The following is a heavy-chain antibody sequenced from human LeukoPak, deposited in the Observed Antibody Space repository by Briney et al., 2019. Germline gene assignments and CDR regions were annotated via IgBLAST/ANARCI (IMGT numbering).Heavy chain of an antibody. CDR1: PLTLTSNY. J-gene: IGHJ4*02. V-gene: IGHV3-53*01. Sequence: GGSLPPSPAPSPLTLTSNYMSWVRQAPGKGLEYVSVIYSGGSTYYSDSVKGRFTISRDNSKNTLYLQMNSLRAEDTAVYYCARDAFSSGYYYGYFDYWGQGTLVTVSS. CDR2: IYSGGST. CDR3: ARDAFSSGYYYGYFDY. D-gene: IGHD3-22*01.